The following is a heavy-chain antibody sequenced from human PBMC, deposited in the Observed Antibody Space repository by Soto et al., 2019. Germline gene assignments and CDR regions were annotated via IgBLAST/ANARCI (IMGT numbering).Heavy chain of an antibody. CDR3: AREGVSSSSPGYYYGMDV. V-gene: IGHV4-38-2*02. D-gene: IGHD6-6*01. CDR2: IYHSGTT. Sequence: SETLSLTCAVSGDSISSGFHWAWIRQPPGKGLEWVASIYHSGTTYYNPSLTSRVTISVDTSKNQFSLKLSSVTAADTAVYYCAREGVSSSSPGYYYGMDVWGQGTTVTVSS. J-gene: IGHJ6*02. CDR1: GDSISSGFH.